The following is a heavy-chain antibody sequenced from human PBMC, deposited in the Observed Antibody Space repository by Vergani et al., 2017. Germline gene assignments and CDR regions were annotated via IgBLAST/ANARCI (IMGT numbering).Heavy chain of an antibody. Sequence: EVQLVESGGGLVQPGGSLTLFCAASGFTFSVSAMHWVRQTSGKGLECIGRIRDQTYNYATAYAVSVKGRFIITRNDSKKTAYLQMNRLTIEDTAVYYCDKDRATAADTGLVQHWGQGTLVTVSS. D-gene: IGHD6-13*01. J-gene: IGHJ1*01. V-gene: IGHV3-73*02. CDR2: IRDQTYNYAT. CDR3: DKDRATAADTGLVQH. CDR1: GFTFSVSA.